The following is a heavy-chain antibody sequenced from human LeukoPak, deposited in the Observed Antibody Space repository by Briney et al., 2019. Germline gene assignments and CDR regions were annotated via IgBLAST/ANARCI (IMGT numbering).Heavy chain of an antibody. CDR2: INHSGST. D-gene: IGHD6-13*01. V-gene: IGHV4-34*01. CDR3: ARLGYSSRQGMDY. CDR1: GGSFSGYY. J-gene: IGHJ4*02. Sequence: SETLSLTCAVYGGSFSGYYWSWIRQPPGKGLEWIGEINHSGSTNYNPSLKSRVTISVDTSKNQFSLKLSSVTAADTAVYYCARLGYSSRQGMDYWGQGTLVTVSS.